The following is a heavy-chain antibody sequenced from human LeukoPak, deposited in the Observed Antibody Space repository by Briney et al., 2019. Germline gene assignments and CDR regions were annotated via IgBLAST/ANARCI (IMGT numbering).Heavy chain of an antibody. D-gene: IGHD3-22*01. CDR3: AKGELGTNYYDSSGHNDY. Sequence: PGGSLRLSCAASGFIFGIYTMSWVRQAPGKGLEWVSAISGSGGSTYYADSVKGRFTISRDNSKNTLYLQMNSLRAEDTAVYYCAKGELGTNYYDSSGHNDYWGQGTLVTVSS. CDR2: ISGSGGST. V-gene: IGHV3-23*01. J-gene: IGHJ4*02. CDR1: GFIFGIYT.